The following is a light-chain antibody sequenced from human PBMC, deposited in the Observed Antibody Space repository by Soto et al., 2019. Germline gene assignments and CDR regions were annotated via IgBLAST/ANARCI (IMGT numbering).Light chain of an antibody. CDR3: CSYAGSYV. CDR1: SSDVGRYNY. V-gene: IGLV2-11*01. J-gene: IGLJ1*01. CDR2: DVS. Sequence: QSALTQPHSVSGSPGQSVTISCTGTSSDVGRYNYVSWYQQHPGKAPKLMIYDVSKRPSGVPDRFSGSKSGNTASLTISGLQAEDEADYYCCSYAGSYVFGTGTKVTVL.